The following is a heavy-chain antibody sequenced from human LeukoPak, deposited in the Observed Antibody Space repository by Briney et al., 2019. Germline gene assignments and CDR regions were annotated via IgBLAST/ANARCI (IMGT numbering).Heavy chain of an antibody. J-gene: IGHJ5*02. V-gene: IGHV4-34*01. D-gene: IGHD6-13*01. Sequence: KPSETLSLTCAVYGGSFSGYYWSWIRQPPGKGLEWIGEINHSGSTNYNPSLKSRVTISVDTSKNQFSLKLSSVTAADTAVCYCARKGSSWYNWFDPWGQGTLVTVSS. CDR3: ARKGSSWYNWFDP. CDR2: INHSGST. CDR1: GGSFSGYY.